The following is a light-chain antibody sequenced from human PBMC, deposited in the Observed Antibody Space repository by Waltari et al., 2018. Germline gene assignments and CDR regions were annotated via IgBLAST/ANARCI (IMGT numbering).Light chain of an antibody. CDR1: QCLLYSHWNTF. V-gene: IGKV2-30*01. Sequence: DVVLTQSPLFLAVTPGQSVSISCKSSQCLLYSHWNTFLTWFHQRPVQSPRRLIFDITSRASGVPARFSGSGSGTNFTLNIAGVEADDAGVYFCVQGTHWVTFGGGT. CDR2: DIT. J-gene: IGKJ4*01. CDR3: VQGTHWVT.